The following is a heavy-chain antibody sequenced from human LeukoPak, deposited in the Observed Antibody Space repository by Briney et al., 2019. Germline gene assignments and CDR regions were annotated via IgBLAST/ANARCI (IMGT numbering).Heavy chain of an antibody. D-gene: IGHD2-21*02. CDR2: INPNSGGT. J-gene: IGHJ6*02. V-gene: IGHV1-2*02. CDR3: ARDVPYCGGDCYSGSYYYYGMDV. CDR1: GYTFTGYY. Sequence: ASVKVSCKASGYTFTGYYMHWVRQAPGQGLEWMGWINPNSGGTNYAQKFQGRVTMTRDTSISTAYMELSRLRSDDTAVYYCARDVPYCGGDCYSGSYYYYGMDVWGQGTTVTASS.